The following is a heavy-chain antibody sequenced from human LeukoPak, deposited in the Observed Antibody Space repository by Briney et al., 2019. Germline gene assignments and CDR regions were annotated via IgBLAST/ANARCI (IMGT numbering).Heavy chain of an antibody. J-gene: IGHJ3*02. CDR1: GLSFSSYA. CDR2: ISGSGGST. D-gene: IGHD6-13*01. CDR3: AKEIRAAAGTNAFDI. V-gene: IGHV3-23*01. Sequence: PGGPLDPSCAAPGLSFSSYAMSWVRKAPGKGLEWVPTISGSGGSTYYADSVKGRFTISRDNSKNTLYLQMNSLRAEDTAVYYCAKEIRAAAGTNAFDIWGQGTMVTVSS.